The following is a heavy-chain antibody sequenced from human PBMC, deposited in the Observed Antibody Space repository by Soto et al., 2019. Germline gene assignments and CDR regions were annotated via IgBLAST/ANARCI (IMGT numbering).Heavy chain of an antibody. V-gene: IGHV4-39*01. Sequence: QLQLQESGPGLVKPSETLSLTCTVSGGSISSGSYYWGWIRQPPGKGLEWIGSINYSGSTYYNPAIKSRVTIFIDTSNNQFSLKLTSVTAAGTAVYYCGRLAVTRTLDNWGQGTRVTVSS. CDR1: GGSISSGSYY. CDR3: GRLAVTRTLDN. CDR2: INYSGST. J-gene: IGHJ4*02. D-gene: IGHD4-17*01.